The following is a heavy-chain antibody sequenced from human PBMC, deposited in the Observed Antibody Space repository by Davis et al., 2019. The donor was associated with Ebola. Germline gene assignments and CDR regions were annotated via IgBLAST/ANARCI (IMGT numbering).Heavy chain of an antibody. CDR2: ISGSGGST. V-gene: IGHV3-23*01. J-gene: IGHJ2*01. CDR3: ARDPTGSYYFWWGNWYFDL. CDR1: VITFSSYA. D-gene: IGHD1-26*01. Sequence: GQSLKISCTDSVITFSSYAMTWVRQAPGKGLEWVSAISGSGGSTYYADSVKGRFTISRDNSKNTLYLQMNSLRAEDTAVYYCARDPTGSYYFWWGNWYFDLWGRGTLVTVSS.